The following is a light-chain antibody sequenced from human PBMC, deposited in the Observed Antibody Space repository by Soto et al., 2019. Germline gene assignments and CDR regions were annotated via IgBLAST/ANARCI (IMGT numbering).Light chain of an antibody. CDR2: DVS. CDR3: NSYTTSSTCV. Sequence: QSALTQPASVSGSPGQSITISCTGTSSDVGGYNYVSWYQQHPGKAPKLMIYDVSNRPSGVSNRFSGSKSGNTASLTISGLQAEDEADYYCNSYTTSSTCVFGTGTKVTAL. J-gene: IGLJ1*01. CDR1: SSDVGGYNY. V-gene: IGLV2-14*01.